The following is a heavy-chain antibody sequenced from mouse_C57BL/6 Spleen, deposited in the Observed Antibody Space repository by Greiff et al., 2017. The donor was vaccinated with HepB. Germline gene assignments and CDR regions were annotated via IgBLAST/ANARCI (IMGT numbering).Heavy chain of an antibody. Sequence: EVQLQQSGPELVKPGASVKMSCKASGYTFTDYNMHWVKQSHGKSLEWIGYINPNNGGTSYNQKVKGKATLTVNKSSSTAYMELRSLTSEDSAVYYWARGNWQGGYYFDYWGQGTTLTVSS. J-gene: IGHJ2*01. D-gene: IGHD4-1*01. V-gene: IGHV1-22*01. CDR1: GYTFTDYN. CDR3: ARGNWQGGYYFDY. CDR2: INPNNGGT.